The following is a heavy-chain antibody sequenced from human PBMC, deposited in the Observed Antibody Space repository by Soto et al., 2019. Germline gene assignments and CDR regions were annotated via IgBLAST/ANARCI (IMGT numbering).Heavy chain of an antibody. D-gene: IGHD2-2*01. CDR1: GGSISSSSYY. Sequence: PSETLSLTCTVSGGSISSSSYYWGWIRQPPGKGLEWIGSIYYSGSTYYNPSLKSRVTISVDTSKNQFSLKLSSVTAADTAVYYCAREADIVLVPAAMRAPTEWGQGTLVTVSS. J-gene: IGHJ4*02. V-gene: IGHV4-39*01. CDR3: AREADIVLVPAAMRAPTE. CDR2: IYYSGST.